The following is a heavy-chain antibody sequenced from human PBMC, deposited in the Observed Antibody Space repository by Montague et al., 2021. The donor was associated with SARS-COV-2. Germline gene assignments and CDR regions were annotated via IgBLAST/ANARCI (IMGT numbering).Heavy chain of an antibody. D-gene: IGHD3-3*01. Sequence: SLRLSCAASGFSFSDYYMTWIRQAPGKGLEWVSYISSGGLSIYYSDSVKGRFTISRDNANKTLSLQMNSLRTEDTAVYYCARRGKAITVPYFDYWGQGTPVAVSS. CDR1: GFSFSDYY. V-gene: IGHV3-11*01. CDR2: ISSGGLSI. CDR3: ARRGKAITVPYFDY. J-gene: IGHJ4*02.